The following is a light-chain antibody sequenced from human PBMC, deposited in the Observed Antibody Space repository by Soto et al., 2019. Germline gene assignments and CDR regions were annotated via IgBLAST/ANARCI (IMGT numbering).Light chain of an antibody. CDR3: QQYGSSPRFT. V-gene: IGKV3-20*01. CDR1: QSVSSS. Sequence: EIMMTQSPATLSVSPGERATLSCRASQSVSSSLAWYQQKPGQAPRLLIYAASSRATGVPDRFSGSGSGTDFTLTISRLEPEDFAVYYCQQYGSSPRFTFGPGTRLEIK. J-gene: IGKJ5*01. CDR2: AAS.